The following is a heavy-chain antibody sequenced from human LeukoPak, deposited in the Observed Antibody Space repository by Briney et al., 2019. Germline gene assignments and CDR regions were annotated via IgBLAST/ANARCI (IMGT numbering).Heavy chain of an antibody. CDR2: MNPNSGNT. CDR3: ATIDSSSSYYYYGMDV. CDR1: GYTFTSYD. Sequence: GASVKVSCKASGYTFTSYDINWVRQATGQGLEWMGWMNPNSGNTGYAQKFQGRVTMTRNTSISTAYMELSSLRSEDTAVYYCATIDSSSSYYYYGMDVWGQGTTVTVSS. J-gene: IGHJ6*02. D-gene: IGHD6-6*01. V-gene: IGHV1-8*01.